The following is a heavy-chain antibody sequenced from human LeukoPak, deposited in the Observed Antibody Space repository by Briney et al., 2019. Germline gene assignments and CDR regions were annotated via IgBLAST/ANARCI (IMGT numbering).Heavy chain of an antibody. V-gene: IGHV3-64*01. J-gene: IGHJ6*02. CDR1: GFTFSSYA. D-gene: IGHD2-15*01. CDR3: ARSIVVVVAAPYGMDV. CDR2: ISSNGGST. Sequence: GGSLRLSCAASGFTFSSYAMHWVRQAPGKGLEYVSAISSNGGSTYYANSVKGRFTISRDNSKNTLYLQMGSLRAEDMAVYYCARSIVVVVAAPYGMDVWGQGTTVTVS.